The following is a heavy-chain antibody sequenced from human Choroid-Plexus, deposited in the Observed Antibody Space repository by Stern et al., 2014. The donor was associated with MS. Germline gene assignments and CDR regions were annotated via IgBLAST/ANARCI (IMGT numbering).Heavy chain of an antibody. CDR1: GFTFSNFG. D-gene: IGHD2-15*01. V-gene: IGHV3-30*18. J-gene: IGHJ4*02. Sequence: VQLEESGGGVAQPGRPLILSCAASGFTFSNFGMHWVRQAPGKGLEWVALISYDGSDKYYADSVKGRFTISRDNSKNTLYMHMNSLRAEDTAVYYCAKDRQWSTYFFDYWGQGSLVTVSS. CDR3: AKDRQWSTYFFDY. CDR2: ISYDGSDK.